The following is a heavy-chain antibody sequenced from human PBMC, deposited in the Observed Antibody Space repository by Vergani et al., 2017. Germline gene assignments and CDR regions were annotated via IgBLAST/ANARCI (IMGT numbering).Heavy chain of an antibody. CDR3: ARDREGYDSSGYFLFDY. V-gene: IGHV1-46*01. CDR1: GYTFTGYY. CDR2: INPSGGST. D-gene: IGHD3-22*01. Sequence: QVQLVQSGAEVKKPGASVKVSCKASGYTFTGYYMHWVRQAPGQGLEWMGWINPSGGSTSYAQKFQGRVTMTRDTSTSTVYMELSSLRAEDTAVYYCARDREGYDSSGYFLFDYWGQGTLVTVSS. J-gene: IGHJ4*02.